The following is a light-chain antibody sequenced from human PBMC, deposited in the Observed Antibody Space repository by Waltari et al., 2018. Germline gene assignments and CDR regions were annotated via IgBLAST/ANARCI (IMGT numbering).Light chain of an antibody. V-gene: IGLV2-8*01. CDR3: SSYAGSNNLL. CDR2: EVT. J-gene: IGLJ2*01. CDR1: SSYVGGYNY. Sequence: QSALTQPPSASGSPGQSVTISCTGTSSYVGGYNYVSWYQQHPGKAPKVMIYEVTKRPSGVPDRVAGSKAGNTASLTVSGLQAEDEADYSCSSYAGSNNLLFGGGTKLTVL.